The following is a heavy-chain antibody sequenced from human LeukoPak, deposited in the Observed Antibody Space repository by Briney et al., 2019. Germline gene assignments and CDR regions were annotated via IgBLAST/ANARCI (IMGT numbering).Heavy chain of an antibody. CDR3: ARERWGYRYGYGTYYFDY. D-gene: IGHD5-18*01. CDR1: GGSISSYY. CDR2: IYTSGST. V-gene: IGHV4-4*07. J-gene: IGHJ4*02. Sequence: SETLSLTCTVSGGSISSYYWSWIRQPAGKGLEWIGRIYTSGSTNYSPSLKSRVTMSVDTSKNQFSLKLSSVTAADTAVYYCARERWGYRYGYGTYYFDYWGQGTLVTVSS.